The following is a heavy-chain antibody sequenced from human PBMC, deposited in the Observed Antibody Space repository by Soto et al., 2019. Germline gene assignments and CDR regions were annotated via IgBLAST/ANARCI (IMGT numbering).Heavy chain of an antibody. CDR2: IDPSDSYT. J-gene: IGHJ6*02. CDR3: ARVFARALDGNSGYYYNCMDV. D-gene: IGHD4-17*01. V-gene: IGHV5-10-1*01. Sequence: GESLKISCKGSGYSFTSYWISWVRQMPGKGLEWMGRIDPSDSYTNYSPSFQGHVTISADKSISTAYLQWSSLKASDTAMYYCARVFARALDGNSGYYYNCMDVWGQGTTVTVSS. CDR1: GYSFTSYW.